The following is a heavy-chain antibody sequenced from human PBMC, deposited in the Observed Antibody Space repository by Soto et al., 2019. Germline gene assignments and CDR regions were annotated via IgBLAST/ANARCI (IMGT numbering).Heavy chain of an antibody. CDR2: IYYSGST. D-gene: IGHD6-13*01. J-gene: IGHJ6*02. CDR1: GCSISSYY. Sequence: SETLSLTSTFYGCSISSYYWSWIRQPPGKGLEWIGYIYYSGSTNYNPSLKSRVTISVDTSKNQFSLKLSSVTASDTAVYYCARQDSSSWYWVYGMEVWGQGTTVTVS. CDR3: ARQDSSSWYWVYGMEV. V-gene: IGHV4-59*08.